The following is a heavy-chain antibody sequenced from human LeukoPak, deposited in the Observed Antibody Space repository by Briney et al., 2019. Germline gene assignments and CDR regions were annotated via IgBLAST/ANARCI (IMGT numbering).Heavy chain of an antibody. V-gene: IGHV1-2*02. CDR3: ARYMGVVVTATRFDY. Sequence: ASVKVSCKASGYTFTGYYMHWVRQAPGQGLDWMAWINPNSGGTNYAQKFQGRVTMTRDTSISTAYMELSRLRSDDTAVYYCARYMGVVVTATRFDYWGQGTLVTVSS. CDR2: INPNSGGT. D-gene: IGHD2-21*02. J-gene: IGHJ4*02. CDR1: GYTFTGYY.